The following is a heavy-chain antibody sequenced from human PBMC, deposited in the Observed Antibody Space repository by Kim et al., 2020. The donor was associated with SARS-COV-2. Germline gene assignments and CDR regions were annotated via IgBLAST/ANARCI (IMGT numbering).Heavy chain of an antibody. V-gene: IGHV3-43*01. CDR3: AKDISYCSSTSCYGGGVGIDY. J-gene: IGHJ4*02. D-gene: IGHD2-2*01. CDR2: ISWDGGST. Sequence: GGSLRLSCAASGFTFDDYTMHWVRQAPGKGLEWVSLISWDGGSTYYADSVKGRFTISRDNSKNSLYLQMNSLRTEDTALYYCAKDISYCSSTSCYGGGVGIDYWGQGTLVTVSS. CDR1: GFTFDDYT.